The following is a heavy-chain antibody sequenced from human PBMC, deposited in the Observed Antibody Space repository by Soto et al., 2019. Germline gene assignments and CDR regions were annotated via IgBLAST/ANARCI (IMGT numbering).Heavy chain of an antibody. CDR3: ARDLAAADY. Sequence: QVHLVQSGAEVKKPGASVKVSCKASGYIFINYYIHWVRQAPGQGLEWIGIINPNGGSTNYAQKXXXXXXXXXXXXXXXXXXXXXSLXSDDTAVYYCARDLAAADYWGQGTLVTVSS. J-gene: IGHJ4*02. CDR2: INPNGGST. D-gene: IGHD6-13*01. CDR1: GYIFINYY. V-gene: IGHV1-46*01.